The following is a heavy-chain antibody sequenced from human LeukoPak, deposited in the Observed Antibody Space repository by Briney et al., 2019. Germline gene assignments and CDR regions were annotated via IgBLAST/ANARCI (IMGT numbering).Heavy chain of an antibody. V-gene: IGHV3-30*02. CDR3: AKDLQYYDILTGYYTGGQGFDY. CDR1: GFTFSSYG. Sequence: PGGSLRLSCAASGFTFSSYGMHWVRQAPGKGLEWVAFIRYDGSNKYYADSVKGRFTISRDNSKNTLYLQMKSLRAEDTAVYYCAKDLQYYDILTGYYTGGQGFDYWGQGTLVTVSS. D-gene: IGHD3-9*01. J-gene: IGHJ4*02. CDR2: IRYDGSNK.